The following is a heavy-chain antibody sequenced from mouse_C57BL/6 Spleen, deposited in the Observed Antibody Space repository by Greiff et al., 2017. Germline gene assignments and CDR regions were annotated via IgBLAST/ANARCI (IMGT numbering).Heavy chain of an antibody. J-gene: IGHJ1*03. Sequence: QVQLKESGAELVKPGASVKMSCKASGYTFTTYPIEWMKQNHGKSLEWIGNFHPYNDDTKYNEKFKGKATLTVEKSSSTVYLELSRLTSDDSAVYYCARGTYYYGSSSHWYFDVWGTGTTVTVSS. CDR3: ARGTYYYGSSSHWYFDV. CDR1: GYTFTTYP. V-gene: IGHV1-47*01. CDR2: FHPYNDDT. D-gene: IGHD1-1*01.